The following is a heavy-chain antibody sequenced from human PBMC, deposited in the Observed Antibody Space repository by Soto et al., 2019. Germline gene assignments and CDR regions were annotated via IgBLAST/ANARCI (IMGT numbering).Heavy chain of an antibody. V-gene: IGHV4-34*01. CDR3: ARGRIGITIFGVAKGSCWFDP. Sequence: SETLSLTCAVYGGSFSGYYWSWIRQPPGKGLEWIGEINHSGSTNYNPSLKSRVTISVDTSKNQFSLKLSSVTAADTAVYYCARGRIGITIFGVAKGSCWFDPWGQGTLVTVSS. J-gene: IGHJ5*02. CDR2: INHSGST. D-gene: IGHD3-3*01. CDR1: GGSFSGYY.